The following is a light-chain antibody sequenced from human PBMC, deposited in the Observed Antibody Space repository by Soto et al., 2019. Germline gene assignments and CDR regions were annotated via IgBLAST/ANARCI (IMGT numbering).Light chain of an antibody. J-gene: IGKJ1*01. CDR2: AAS. CDR3: QQRYTTPWT. CDR1: QSISNY. Sequence: DIQMTQSPSSLSASVGDRVTITCRASQSISNYLIWYQQKPGKAPKLLIYAASTLQSGVPSRFSGSESGTDFTLTISSLQPDDFATYYCQQRYTTPWTFGQGTKVEIK. V-gene: IGKV1-39*01.